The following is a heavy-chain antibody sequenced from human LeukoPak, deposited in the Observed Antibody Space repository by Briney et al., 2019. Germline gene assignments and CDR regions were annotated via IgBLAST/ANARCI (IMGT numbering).Heavy chain of an antibody. V-gene: IGHV5-51*01. CDR3: ARLGYKVVVAAPVDY. CDR2: IYPGDSDT. D-gene: IGHD2-15*01. CDR1: GYIFTSYW. J-gene: IGHJ4*02. Sequence: GESLQISCKGSGYIFTSYWIGWVRQMPGKGLEWMGIIYPGDSDTKYSPSFQGQVTISADKSISTAYLQWSSLKASDTAMYYCARLGYKVVVAAPVDYWGQGTLVTVSS.